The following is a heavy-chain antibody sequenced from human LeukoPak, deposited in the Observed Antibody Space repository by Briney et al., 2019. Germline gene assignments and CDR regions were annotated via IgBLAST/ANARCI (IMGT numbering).Heavy chain of an antibody. CDR1: GGSISSYH. V-gene: IGHV4-59*01. J-gene: IGHJ6*02. CDR3: ARTPSGTYGMDV. CDR2: IYYSGST. Sequence: PSETLSLTCTVSGGSISSYHWSWIRQPPGKGLEWIGYIYYSGSTNYNPSLKSRVTISVDTSKNQFSLKLSSVTAADTAVYYCARTPSGTYGMDVWGQGTTVTVSS.